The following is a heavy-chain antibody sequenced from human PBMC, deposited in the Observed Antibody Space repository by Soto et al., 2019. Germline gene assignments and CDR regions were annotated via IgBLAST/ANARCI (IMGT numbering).Heavy chain of an antibody. CDR1: GRSFAGYY. V-gene: IGHV4-34*01. CDR2: INHSGFT. Sequence: SETLSLTCDVSGRSFAGYYWSWIRQPPGKGLEWIGEINHSGFTNYNPSLTGRVTISLDTSKSQFSLKLSSLTAADTAFYFCARGHGRFAHWGQGTLVTVSS. J-gene: IGHJ4*02. CDR3: ARGHGRFAH.